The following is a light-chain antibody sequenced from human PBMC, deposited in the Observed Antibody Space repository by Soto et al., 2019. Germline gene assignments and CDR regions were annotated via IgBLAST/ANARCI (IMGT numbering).Light chain of an antibody. CDR1: QTINSY. V-gene: IGKV1-39*01. CDR3: QQSYSIPYT. CDR2: AAS. Sequence: DIPMTQSPSSLSASVGDRVTITCRASQTINSYLNWYQQKPGKAPKLLIYAASSLQSGVPSRFSGSGSGTDLTLTISSLQPEDFATYYCQQSYSIPYTFGQGTKLEIK. J-gene: IGKJ2*01.